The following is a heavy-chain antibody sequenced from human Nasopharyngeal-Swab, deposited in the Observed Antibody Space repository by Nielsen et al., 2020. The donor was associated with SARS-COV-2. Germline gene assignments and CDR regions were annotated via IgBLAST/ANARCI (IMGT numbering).Heavy chain of an antibody. Sequence: WICQPPGKGLEWVSAISGSGGSTYYADSVKGRFTISRDNSKNTLYLQMNSLRAEDTAVYYCAKGKVVVVITPLGYWGQGTLVTVSS. CDR2: ISGSGGST. J-gene: IGHJ4*02. V-gene: IGHV3-23*01. D-gene: IGHD3-22*01. CDR3: AKGKVVVVITPLGY.